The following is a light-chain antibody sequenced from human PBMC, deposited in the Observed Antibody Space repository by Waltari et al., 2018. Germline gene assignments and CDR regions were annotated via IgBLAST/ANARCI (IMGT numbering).Light chain of an antibody. CDR2: EDT. CDR1: ALPNTH. V-gene: IGLV3-10*01. CDR3: YSSDSTGLRV. Sequence: SYELTQPPSVPVSPGQTARITCPGPALPNTHAYWFQQKSGQAPRLVIYEDTKRPSGIPERFSGSSSGTVATLTITGAQVDDEADYYCYSSDSTGLRVFGGGTTVVVL. J-gene: IGLJ1*01.